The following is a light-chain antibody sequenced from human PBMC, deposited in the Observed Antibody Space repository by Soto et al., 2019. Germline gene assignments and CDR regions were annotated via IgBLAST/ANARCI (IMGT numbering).Light chain of an antibody. Sequence: DIVMTQSPLSLPVTPGEPASISCRSSQSLLHSNGYNYLDWYLQKPGQSPQLLIYLGSNRASGVPDRFSGSGSGTDFTLKISRVEAEDVGVYYGMQALQTRVFTFVPGTKVDIK. CDR2: LGS. CDR3: MQALQTRVFT. J-gene: IGKJ3*01. CDR1: QSLLHSNGYNY. V-gene: IGKV2-28*01.